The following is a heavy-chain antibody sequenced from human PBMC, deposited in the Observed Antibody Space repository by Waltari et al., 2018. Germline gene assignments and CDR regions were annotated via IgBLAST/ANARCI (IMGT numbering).Heavy chain of an antibody. CDR3: ARDSPEWGSPSCLDY. Sequence: EVQLAESGGGLVKPGGSLRLSCAASGFTFMVYTMSWVRQAPGKGLAWVSSISSSSTYIDYAESVKGRFTISRDNAKNSLYLQMNSLRAEDTAVYYCARDSPEWGSPSCLDYWGQGTLVTVSS. V-gene: IGHV3-21*01. CDR2: ISSSSTYI. D-gene: IGHD2-2*01. CDR1: GFTFMVYT. J-gene: IGHJ4*02.